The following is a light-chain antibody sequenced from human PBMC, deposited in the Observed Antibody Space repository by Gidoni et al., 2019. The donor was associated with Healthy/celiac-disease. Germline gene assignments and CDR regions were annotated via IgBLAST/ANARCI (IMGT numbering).Light chain of an antibody. J-gene: IGKJ4*01. V-gene: IGKV3-11*01. Sequence: EIVLTQSPATLSLSPGERATLSCRASQSVSSYLAWYQQKPGQAPRLLIYDASNRATGIPARFSGSGSGTDFTLTINSLEPEDFAVYCCQQRSNWLALTFGGGTKVEIK. CDR3: QQRSNWLALT. CDR1: QSVSSY. CDR2: DAS.